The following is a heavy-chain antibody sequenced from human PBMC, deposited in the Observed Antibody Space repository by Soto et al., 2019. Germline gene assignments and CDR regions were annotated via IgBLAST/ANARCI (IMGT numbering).Heavy chain of an antibody. V-gene: IGHV1-3*01. CDR1: GYTFTSYA. CDR2: INAGNGNT. CDR3: ARNLMDYDILTGYYMGYYFDY. Sequence: ASVKVSCKASGYTFTSYAMHWVRQAPGQRLEWMGWINAGNGNTKYSQKFQGRVTITRDTSASTAYMELSSLRSEDTAVYYCARNLMDYDILTGYYMGYYFDYWGQGTLVTVAS. J-gene: IGHJ4*02. D-gene: IGHD3-9*01.